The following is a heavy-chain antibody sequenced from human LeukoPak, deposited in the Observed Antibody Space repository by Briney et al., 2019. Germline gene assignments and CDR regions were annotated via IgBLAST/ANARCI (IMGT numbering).Heavy chain of an antibody. CDR1: GFTFSSYA. J-gene: IGHJ4*02. CDR3: AKDSGFWSAYYNY. CDR2: ISGGGGTT. Sequence: GGSLRLSCAASGFTFSSYAMTWVRQAPGKGLEWGSTISGGGGTTYYADSVKGRFTISRDNSKNTLYLQMNSLRAEDTAVYYCAKDSGFWSAYYNYWGQGTLVTVSS. V-gene: IGHV3-23*01. D-gene: IGHD3-3*01.